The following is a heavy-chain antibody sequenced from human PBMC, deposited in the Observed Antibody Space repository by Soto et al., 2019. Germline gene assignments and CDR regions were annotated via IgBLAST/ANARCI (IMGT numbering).Heavy chain of an antibody. D-gene: IGHD3-22*01. CDR3: ARLASRITMIVAAGFNWFDP. CDR1: GYTFTSYY. CDR2: INAGNGNT. V-gene: IGHV1-3*01. Sequence: ASVKVSFKASGYTFTSYYISWVRQAPGQRLEWMGWINAGNGNTKYSQKFQGRVTITRDTSASTAYMELSSLRSEDTAVYYCARLASRITMIVAAGFNWFDPWGQGTLVTVSS. J-gene: IGHJ5*02.